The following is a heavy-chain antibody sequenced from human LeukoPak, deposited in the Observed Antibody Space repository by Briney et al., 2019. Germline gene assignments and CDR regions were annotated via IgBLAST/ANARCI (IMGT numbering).Heavy chain of an antibody. D-gene: IGHD6-19*01. J-gene: IGHJ4*02. Sequence: GGSLRLSCGASGFTFSSYAMHWVRQAPGKGLDWVAFLQYDGSNTFYADSVKGRFSISKDNSKNSLYLQMDSLTVDDTAVYYCTRASSSGWYYFDSWGQGTLVTVSS. CDR1: GFTFSSYA. CDR3: TRASSSGWYYFDS. CDR2: LQYDGSNT. V-gene: IGHV3-30*02.